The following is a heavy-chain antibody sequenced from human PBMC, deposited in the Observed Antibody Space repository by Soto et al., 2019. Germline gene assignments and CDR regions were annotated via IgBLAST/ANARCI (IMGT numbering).Heavy chain of an antibody. D-gene: IGHD3-22*01. V-gene: IGHV4-34*01. CDR2: INHSGST. CDR3: ARGASGYYDSTGYYSPYYFDY. J-gene: IGHJ4*02. CDR1: GGSFSGYY. Sequence: SETPSLTCAVYGGSFSGYYWSWIRQPPGKGLEWIGEINHSGSTNYNPSLKSRVTISVDTSKNQFSLKLSSVTAADTAVYYCARGASGYYDSTGYYSPYYFDYWGQGTLVT.